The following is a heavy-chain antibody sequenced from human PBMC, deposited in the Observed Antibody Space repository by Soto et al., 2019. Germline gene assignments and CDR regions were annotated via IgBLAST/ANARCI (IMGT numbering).Heavy chain of an antibody. CDR1: DGSVRNGMYY. J-gene: IGHJ3*01. Sequence: PSETLSLTCSVSDGSVRNGMYYWSWVRQPPGKGLEWLGNVHFSGNTIYNPSPMGRVTMSVDMSKNHVVLELTSVTAADTAMYYCASGGDASGHHAFDVWGLGTMVTVSS. V-gene: IGHV4-61*01. D-gene: IGHD6-19*01. CDR2: VHFSGNT. CDR3: ASGGDASGHHAFDV.